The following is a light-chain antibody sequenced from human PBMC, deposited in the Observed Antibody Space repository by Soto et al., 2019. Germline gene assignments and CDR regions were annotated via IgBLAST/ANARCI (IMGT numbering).Light chain of an antibody. V-gene: IGLV2-14*01. CDR3: SSYPSSSTLGV. J-gene: IGLJ1*01. CDR1: SSDVGGYNY. CDR2: DVS. Sequence: QSALTQPASVSGSPGQSITISCTGTSSDVGGYNYVSWYQQHPGKAPKLMIYDVSNRPSGVSNRFSGSKSGNTASLTISGLQAEDEADDYCSSYPSSSTLGVFGTGTKLTVL.